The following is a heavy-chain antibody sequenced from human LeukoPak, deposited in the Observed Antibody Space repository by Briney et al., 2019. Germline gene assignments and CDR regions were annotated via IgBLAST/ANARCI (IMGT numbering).Heavy chain of an antibody. CDR1: GFIFSNDV. Sequence: PGGSLRLSCAASGFIFSNDVMDWVRQAPGKRLEWVSSITPSGDKAYYIDSVRGRFTMSRDNSKNTLYLQMNSLRAEDTATYYCARSSPYCVADCQRWFDPWGQGTLVIVSS. J-gene: IGHJ5*02. V-gene: IGHV3-23*01. D-gene: IGHD2-21*02. CDR3: ARSSPYCVADCQRWFDP. CDR2: ITPSGDKA.